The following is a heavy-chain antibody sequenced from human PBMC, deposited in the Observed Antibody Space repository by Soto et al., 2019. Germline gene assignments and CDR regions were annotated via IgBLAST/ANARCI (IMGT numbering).Heavy chain of an antibody. Sequence: ASVKVSCKASGYTFTSYGISWVRQAPGQGLEWMGWISAYNGNTNYAQKLQGRVTMTTDTSTSTAYMEPRSLRSDDTAVYYCARPRYCSGGSCYRNYDALDIWGQGTMVTVSS. CDR3: ARPRYCSGGSCYRNYDALDI. CDR2: ISAYNGNT. CDR1: GYTFTSYG. D-gene: IGHD2-15*01. V-gene: IGHV1-18*01. J-gene: IGHJ3*02.